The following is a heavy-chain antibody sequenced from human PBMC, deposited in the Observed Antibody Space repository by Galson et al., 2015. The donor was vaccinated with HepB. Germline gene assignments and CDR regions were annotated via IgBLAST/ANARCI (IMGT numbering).Heavy chain of an antibody. Sequence: CAISGDSVFSGTAAWNWIRQSPSRGLEWLGRTYYRSKWYNDYALSVKGRITINPDTSNNQFSLQLDSVTPEDTAVYYCAIEMATTYYFDYWGQGILVTVSS. V-gene: IGHV6-1*01. D-gene: IGHD5-24*01. CDR1: GDSVFSGTAA. J-gene: IGHJ4*02. CDR3: AIEMATTYYFDY. CDR2: TYYRSKWYN.